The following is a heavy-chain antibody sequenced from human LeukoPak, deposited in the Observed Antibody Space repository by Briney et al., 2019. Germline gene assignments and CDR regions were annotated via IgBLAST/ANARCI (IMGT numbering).Heavy chain of an antibody. V-gene: IGHV3-7*03. CDR2: IKQDGSEK. CDR3: ARDENYYGSGSYPYY. D-gene: IGHD3-10*01. J-gene: IGHJ4*02. CDR1: GFTFSSYW. Sequence: GSLRLSCAASGFTFSSYWMSWVRQAPGEGLEWVANIKQDGSEKYYVDSVKGRFTISRDNAKNSLYLQMNSLRAEDTAVYYCARDENYYGSGSYPYYWGQGTLVTVSS.